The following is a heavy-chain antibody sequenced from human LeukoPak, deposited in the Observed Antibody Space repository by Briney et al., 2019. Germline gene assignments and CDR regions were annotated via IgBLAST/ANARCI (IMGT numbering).Heavy chain of an antibody. Sequence: TSETLSLTCTVSGGSISSSSYYWGWIRQPPGKGLEWIGSIYYSGSTYYSPSLKSRVTISVDTSKNQFSLKLSSVTAADTAVYYCANYGSGWGFDYWGQGTLVTVSS. D-gene: IGHD6-19*01. V-gene: IGHV4-39*07. J-gene: IGHJ4*02. CDR3: ANYGSGWGFDY. CDR1: GGSISSSSYY. CDR2: IYYSGST.